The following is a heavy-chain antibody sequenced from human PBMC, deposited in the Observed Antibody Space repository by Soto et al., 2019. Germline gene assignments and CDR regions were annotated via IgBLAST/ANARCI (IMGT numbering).Heavy chain of an antibody. CDR3: AKDISGYGSSYLTFGY. V-gene: IGHV3-23*01. CDR1: GFTFSSYA. Sequence: EVQLLESGGGLVQPGGSLRLSCAASGFTFSSYAMSWVRQAPGKGLEWVSAISGSGGSTYYADSVKGRFTISRDTSKTTLYLQRNSLGAEDTAVYYCAKDISGYGSSYLTFGYWGQGTLVTVSS. CDR2: ISGSGGST. J-gene: IGHJ4*02. D-gene: IGHD6-6*01.